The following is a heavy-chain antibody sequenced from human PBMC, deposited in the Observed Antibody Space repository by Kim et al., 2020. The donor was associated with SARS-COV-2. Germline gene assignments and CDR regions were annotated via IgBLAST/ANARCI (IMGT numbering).Heavy chain of an antibody. CDR3: ARGRVIYGDYDAD. D-gene: IGHD4-17*01. J-gene: IGHJ4*02. Sequence: SETLSLTCTVSGGSVSSGSYYWSWIRQPPGKGLEWIGYIYYSGSTNYNPSLKSRVTISVDTSKNQFSLKLSSVTAADTAVYYCARGRVIYGDYDADWGQGTLVTVSS. CDR1: GGSVSSGSYY. V-gene: IGHV4-61*01. CDR2: IYYSGST.